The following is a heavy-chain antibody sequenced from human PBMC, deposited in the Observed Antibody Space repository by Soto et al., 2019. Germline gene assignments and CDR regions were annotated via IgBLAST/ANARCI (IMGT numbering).Heavy chain of an antibody. Sequence: QVQLQQWGAGLVKPSETLSLSCAVYGQSFSGHSWAWIRQPPGKGLEWIGEINESGSTYYNPSLKTRVTISTDTSKNQFSLDLSYVSAAYTAAYFCARGSGIATLPSELEDAKYAYWSQGTLVNVSS. V-gene: IGHV4-34*01. D-gene: IGHD1-1*01. CDR3: ARGSGIATLPSELEDAKYAY. CDR2: INESGST. J-gene: IGHJ4*02. CDR1: GQSFSGHS.